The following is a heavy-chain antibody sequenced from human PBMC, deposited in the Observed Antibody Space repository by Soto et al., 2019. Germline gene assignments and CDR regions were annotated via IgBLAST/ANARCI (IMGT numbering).Heavy chain of an antibody. CDR2: ISYDGSNK. D-gene: IGHD5-18*01. J-gene: IGHJ6*02. CDR3: AKLVVDTAMDTLNPYYYYYGMDV. Sequence: LRLSCAASGFTFSSYGMHWVRQAPGKGLEWVAVISYDGSNKYYADSVKGRFTISRDNSKNTLYLQMNSLRAEDTAVYYCAKLVVDTAMDTLNPYYYYYGMDVWAQGTTVPVSS. V-gene: IGHV3-30*18. CDR1: GFTFSSYG.